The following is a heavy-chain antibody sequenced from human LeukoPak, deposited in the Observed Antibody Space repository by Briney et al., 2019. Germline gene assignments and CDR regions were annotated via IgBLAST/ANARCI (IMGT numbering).Heavy chain of an antibody. CDR1: GGSISSYY. CDR2: IYTSGST. Sequence: SETLSLTCTVSGGSISSYYWSWIRQPAGKGLEWIGRIYTSGSTNYNPSLKSRVTMSVDTSKNQFSLKLSSVTAADTAVYYCARDWRFKRFVGLDAFDIWGQGTMVTVSS. D-gene: IGHD3-16*01. CDR3: ARDWRFKRFVGLDAFDI. V-gene: IGHV4-4*07. J-gene: IGHJ3*02.